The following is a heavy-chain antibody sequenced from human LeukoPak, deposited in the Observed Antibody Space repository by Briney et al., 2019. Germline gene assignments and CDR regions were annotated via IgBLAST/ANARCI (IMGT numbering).Heavy chain of an antibody. D-gene: IGHD3-16*02. V-gene: IGHV3-30*02. J-gene: IGHJ4*02. Sequence: PGGSLRLSCAASGFTFSSYGMHWVRQAPGKGLEWVAFIRYDGSNKYYADSVKGRFTISRDNSKNTLYLQMNSLRAEDTAVYYCARDLLSDYVWGSYRLPPYYFDYWGQGTLVTVSS. CDR1: GFTFSSYG. CDR2: IRYDGSNK. CDR3: ARDLLSDYVWGSYRLPPYYFDY.